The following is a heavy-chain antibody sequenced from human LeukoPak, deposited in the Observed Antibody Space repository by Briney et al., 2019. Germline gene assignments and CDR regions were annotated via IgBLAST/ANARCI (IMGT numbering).Heavy chain of an antibody. CDR3: AKEARAVGAVVAYYFDY. Sequence: GGSLRLSCAASGFTFSSYSMNWVRQAPGKGLEWGSSISSSSCYIYYADSVKGRFTISRDNSKNTLYLQINSLRAEDTAVYYCAKEARAVGAVVAYYFDYWGQGTLVTVSS. J-gene: IGHJ4*02. CDR2: ISSSSCYI. V-gene: IGHV3-21*01. CDR1: GFTFSSYS. D-gene: IGHD1-26*01.